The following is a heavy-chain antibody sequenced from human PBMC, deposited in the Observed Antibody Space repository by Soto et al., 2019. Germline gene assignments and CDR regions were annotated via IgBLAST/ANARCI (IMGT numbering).Heavy chain of an antibody. J-gene: IGHJ5*02. CDR1: GYTFTSYD. CDR2: MNPNSGNT. D-gene: IGHD5-12*01. CDR3: ARGRRGYGGHNGFDP. Sequence: ASVKVSCKASGYTFTSYDINWVRQATGQGLEWMGWMNPNSGNTGYAQKFQGRVTMTRNTSISTAYMELSSLRSEYTAVSECARGRRGYGGHNGFDPWGQGTLVTVSS. V-gene: IGHV1-8*01.